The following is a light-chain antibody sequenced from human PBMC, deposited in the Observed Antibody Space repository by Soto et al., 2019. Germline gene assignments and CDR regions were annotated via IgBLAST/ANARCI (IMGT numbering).Light chain of an antibody. J-gene: IGLJ1*01. V-gene: IGLV2-14*01. CDR1: SSDVGDYPY. CDR2: EVT. Sequence: QSALTQPASVSGSPGQSITISCTGTSSDVGDYPYVSWYQQHPGKVPKLIIYEVTNRPSGVTSRFSGSKSENTASLTISGLQAEDEADYYCSSYSATHTLVFGSGTKLTVL. CDR3: SSYSATHTLV.